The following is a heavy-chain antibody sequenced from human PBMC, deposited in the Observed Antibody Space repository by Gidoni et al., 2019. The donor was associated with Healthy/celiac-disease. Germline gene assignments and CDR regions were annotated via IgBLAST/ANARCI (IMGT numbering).Heavy chain of an antibody. V-gene: IGHV3-23*01. CDR1: GFTFSSYA. CDR3: AKVFGGDEENYLSEYY. Sequence: EVQLLESGGGLVQPGGSLRLSCAASGFTFSSYAMSWVRQAPGKGLEGVSAISGSGGSTYYADSVKGRFTISRDNSKNTLYLQMNSLRAEDTAVYYCAKVFGGDEENYLSEYYWGQGTLVTVSS. J-gene: IGHJ4*02. D-gene: IGHD2-21*02. CDR2: ISGSGGST.